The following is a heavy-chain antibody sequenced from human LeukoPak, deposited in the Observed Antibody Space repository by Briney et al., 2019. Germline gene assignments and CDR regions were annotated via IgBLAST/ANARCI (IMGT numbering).Heavy chain of an antibody. CDR3: AKDLYTSSSGWYGVGGD. CDR1: GFTFSSYA. D-gene: IGHD6-19*01. J-gene: IGHJ4*02. V-gene: IGHV3-23*01. CDR2: ISGSGGST. Sequence: QPGGSLRLSCAASGFTFSSYAMSWVRQAPGKGLEWVSAISGSGGSTYYADSVKGRFTISRDNSKNTLYLQMNSLRAEDTAVYYCAKDLYTSSSGWYGVGGDWGQGTLVTVSS.